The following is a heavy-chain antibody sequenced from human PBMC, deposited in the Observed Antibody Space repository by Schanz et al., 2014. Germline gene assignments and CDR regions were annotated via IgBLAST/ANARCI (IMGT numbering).Heavy chain of an antibody. CDR3: ARIGGSVFDY. Sequence: EVQLLESGGGLVQPGGSPRLSCAASGFTFSTSAMSWVRQVPGKGLEWVSAILGLASTTYYADSVKGRFTISRDNSKNLLYLQMNSLRAEDTAVYYCARIGGSVFDYWAQGTLXTVSS. CDR2: ILGLASTT. J-gene: IGHJ4*02. D-gene: IGHD3-10*01. V-gene: IGHV3-23*01. CDR1: GFTFSTSA.